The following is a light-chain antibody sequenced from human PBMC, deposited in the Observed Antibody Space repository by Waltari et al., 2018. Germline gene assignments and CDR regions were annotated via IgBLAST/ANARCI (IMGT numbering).Light chain of an antibody. V-gene: IGLV1-44*01. J-gene: IGLJ2*01. Sequence: QSILTQPPSASGTPGQRVTMSCSGSNSNIGSNPVNWYQQVPGAGPKLLSYSSDQRPSGVPDRFSGSKSGTSASLAITGLQSEDEADYYCATWDGRLTAVVFGGGTKVTVL. CDR2: SSD. CDR3: ATWDGRLTAVV. CDR1: NSNIGSNP.